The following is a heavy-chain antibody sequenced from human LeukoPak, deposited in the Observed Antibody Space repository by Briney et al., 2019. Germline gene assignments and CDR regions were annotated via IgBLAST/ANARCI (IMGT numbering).Heavy chain of an antibody. D-gene: IGHD2-21*02. CDR1: GGSISSYY. J-gene: IGHJ4*02. CDR2: IYYSGST. CDR3: ARDSSYCGGDCYSFDY. V-gene: IGHV4-59*01. Sequence: PSETLSFTCTVSGGSISSYYWSWIRQPPGKGLEWIGYIYYSGSTNYNASLKSRVTIPVDTSKNQFSLKLSSVTAAETAVYYCARDSSYCGGDCYSFDYWGQGTLVTVSS.